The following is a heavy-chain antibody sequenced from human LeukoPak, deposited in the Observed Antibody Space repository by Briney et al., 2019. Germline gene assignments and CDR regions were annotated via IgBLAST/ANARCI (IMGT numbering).Heavy chain of an antibody. Sequence: PSETLSLTCTVSGGSISSFYRNWVRQPPGKGLEWIGYVYYSGSTNYNASLKSRVTISVDTSKSQLSLKLNSVTAEDTALYYCARHSDSYTHFDYWGLGTLVTVSA. V-gene: IGHV4-59*08. CDR3: ARHSDSYTHFDY. J-gene: IGHJ4*02. CDR1: GGSISSFY. CDR2: VYYSGST. D-gene: IGHD2-21*02.